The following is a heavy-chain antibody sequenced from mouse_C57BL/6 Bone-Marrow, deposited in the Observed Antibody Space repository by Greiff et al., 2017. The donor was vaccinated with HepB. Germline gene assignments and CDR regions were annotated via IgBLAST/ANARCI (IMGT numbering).Heavy chain of an antibody. V-gene: IGHV5-6*01. CDR1: GFTFSSYG. CDR2: ISSGGSYT. J-gene: IGHJ2*01. CDR3: ARPNYYGSRGDYYFDY. Sequence: EVQLQQSGGDLVKPGGSLKLSCAASGFTFSSYGMSWVRQTPDKRLEWVATISSGGSYTYYPDSVKGRFTISRDNAKNTLYLQMSSLKSEDTAMYYCARPNYYGSRGDYYFDYWGQGTTLTVSS. D-gene: IGHD1-1*01.